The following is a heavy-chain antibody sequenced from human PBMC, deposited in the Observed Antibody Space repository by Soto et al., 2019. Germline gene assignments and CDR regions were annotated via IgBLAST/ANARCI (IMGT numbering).Heavy chain of an antibody. J-gene: IGHJ4*02. D-gene: IGHD3-16*01. CDR2: IKEDGSEK. CDR3: ARGFGTVSNY. V-gene: IGHV3-7*03. Sequence: GGSLRLSCAGSGFTFSRYWMTWVRQAPGKGLEWVANIKEDGSEKYYADSVKGRFTISRDNAKNSLYLQMNSLRAEDTAVYYCARGFGTVSNYWGQGTMVTVYS. CDR1: GFTFSRYW.